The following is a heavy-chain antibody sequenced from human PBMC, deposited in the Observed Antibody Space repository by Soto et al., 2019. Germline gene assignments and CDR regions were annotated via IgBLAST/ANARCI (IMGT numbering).Heavy chain of an antibody. CDR2: ISYDGSNK. Sequence: QVQLVESGGGVVQPGRSLRLSCAASGFTFSSYAMHWVRQAPGKGLEGVAVISYDGSNKYYADSVKGRFTISRDNSKNTLYLQMNSLRAEDTAVYYCARAEMTTVTTLIDYWGQGTLVTVSS. CDR3: ARAEMTTVTTLIDY. V-gene: IGHV3-30-3*01. J-gene: IGHJ4*02. D-gene: IGHD4-4*01. CDR1: GFTFSSYA.